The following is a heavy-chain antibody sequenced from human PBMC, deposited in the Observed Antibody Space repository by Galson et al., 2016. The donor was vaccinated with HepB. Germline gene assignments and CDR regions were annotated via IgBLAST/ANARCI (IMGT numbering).Heavy chain of an antibody. Sequence: SLRLSCAASGFTFSSYAMSWVRQAPGKGLEWVSDISGSGGSRHYADSVKGRFTISRDNAKNSLYLQMNSLRVEDTALYYCTRDVRPGGADVWGQGTTVTVSS. CDR3: TRDVRPGGADV. CDR2: ISGSGGSR. J-gene: IGHJ6*02. V-gene: IGHV3-23*01. D-gene: IGHD3-16*01. CDR1: GFTFSSYA.